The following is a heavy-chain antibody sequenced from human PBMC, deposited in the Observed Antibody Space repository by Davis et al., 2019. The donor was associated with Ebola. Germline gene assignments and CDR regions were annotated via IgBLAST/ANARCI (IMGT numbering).Heavy chain of an antibody. V-gene: IGHV1-3*01. J-gene: IGHJ4*02. CDR2: VHGGNGNT. CDR1: GYTFTSDA. D-gene: IGHD6-19*01. CDR3: ARASFGYNSGWYADY. Sequence: ASVKVSCKASGYTFTSDAMHWVRQAPGQRLEWMGWVHGGNGNTKYSQRFQGRVTITTDTSASTVYLDLTSLRSDDTAVFYCARASFGYNSGWYADYWGPGSLVTVSS.